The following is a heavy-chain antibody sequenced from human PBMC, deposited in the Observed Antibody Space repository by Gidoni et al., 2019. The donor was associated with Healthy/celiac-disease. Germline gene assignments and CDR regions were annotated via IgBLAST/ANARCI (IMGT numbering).Heavy chain of an antibody. J-gene: IGHJ6*02. CDR1: GGSISSGSYY. Sequence: QVQLQESGPGLVKPSQTLSLTCTVSGGSISSGSYYWSWIRQPAGKGLEWIGRIYTSGSTNYNPSLKSRVTISVDTSKNQFSLKLSSVTAADTAVYYCARLGYYYYGMDVWGQGTTVTVSS. CDR3: ARLGYYYYGMDV. CDR2: IYTSGST. V-gene: IGHV4-61*02.